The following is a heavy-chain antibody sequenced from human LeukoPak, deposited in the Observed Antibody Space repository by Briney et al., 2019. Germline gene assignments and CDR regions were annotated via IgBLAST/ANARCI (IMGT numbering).Heavy chain of an antibody. CDR3: ARHISHSGSYPDDAYDI. D-gene: IGHD1-26*01. Sequence: GESLKISCKGSGYSFTSYWIGWVRQMPGKGLEWMGIIYPGDSDTRYSPPFQGQVTISADKSISTAYLQWSSLKASDTAMYYCARHISHSGSYPDDAYDIWGQGTMVTVSS. J-gene: IGHJ3*02. CDR2: IYPGDSDT. CDR1: GYSFTSYW. V-gene: IGHV5-51*01.